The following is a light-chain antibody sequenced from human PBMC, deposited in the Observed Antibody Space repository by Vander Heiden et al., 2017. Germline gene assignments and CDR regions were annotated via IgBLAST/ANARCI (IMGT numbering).Light chain of an antibody. CDR1: SSNIGSNT. V-gene: IGLV1-44*01. CDR3: AAWDDSLNAV. Sequence: QSVLTQPPSASGTSGQRVTISCSGSSSNIGSNTVNWYQQLPGTAPKLLIYSNNQRPSGVPDRFSGSKSGTSAALAISGLQSEDEADYYCAAWDDSLNAVFGGGTKLTVL. J-gene: IGLJ3*02. CDR2: SNN.